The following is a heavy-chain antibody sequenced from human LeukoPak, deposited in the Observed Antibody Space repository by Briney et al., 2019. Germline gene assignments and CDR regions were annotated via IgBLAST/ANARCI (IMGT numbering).Heavy chain of an antibody. J-gene: IGHJ1*01. Sequence: SETLSLTCTVSGGSISSYYWSWIRQPPGKGLEWIGYIYYSGSTNYNPSLKSRVTISVDTSKNQYSLKLSSVTAADTAVYYCARDYCSSTSCYGDSRYFQHWGQGTLVTVSS. D-gene: IGHD2-2*01. CDR2: IYYSGST. CDR3: ARDYCSSTSCYGDSRYFQH. CDR1: GGSISSYY. V-gene: IGHV4-59*01.